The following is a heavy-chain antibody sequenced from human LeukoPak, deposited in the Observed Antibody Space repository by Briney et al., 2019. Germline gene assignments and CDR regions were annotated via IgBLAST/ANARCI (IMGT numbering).Heavy chain of an antibody. D-gene: IGHD4-17*01. V-gene: IGHV3-7*01. Sequence: QTGGSLRLSCTASGFIFSGSWMAWIRQAPGKGLEWVAIIKKDGSEKYYVDSLKGRFTISRDNAKNSLYLQMNSLRAEDTAVYYCARLGARQMLEYWGQGTLVTVSS. CDR1: GFIFSGSW. J-gene: IGHJ4*02. CDR2: IKKDGSEK. CDR3: ARLGARQMLEY.